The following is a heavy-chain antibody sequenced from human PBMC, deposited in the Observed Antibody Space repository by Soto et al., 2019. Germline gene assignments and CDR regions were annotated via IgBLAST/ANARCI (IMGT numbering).Heavy chain of an antibody. J-gene: IGHJ4*02. Sequence: QVQLQESGPGLVKPSETLSLTCTVSGGSISSYYWSWIRQPPGKGLEWIGYIYYSGSTNYNPSLKNRDTISVATSKNQCSLKLSAATAADSAMYYCSRSDGRYWGQGTLVTVSS. V-gene: IGHV4-59*01. CDR3: SRSDGRY. CDR2: IYYSGST. CDR1: GGSISSYY.